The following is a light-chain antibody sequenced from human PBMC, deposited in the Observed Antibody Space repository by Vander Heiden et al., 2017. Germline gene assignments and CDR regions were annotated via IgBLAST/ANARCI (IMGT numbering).Light chain of an antibody. J-gene: IGKJ1*01. V-gene: IGKV1-9*01. CDR2: AAS. CDR1: QGISSY. Sequence: DIQLTQSPSFLSASVGDRVTITCRASQGISSYLAWYQQKPGKAPKLLIYAASTLQSGVPSRFSGSGSGTEFTLTISSLQPEDFATYYCQQFNSYPWTFGPGTKVEIK. CDR3: QQFNSYPWT.